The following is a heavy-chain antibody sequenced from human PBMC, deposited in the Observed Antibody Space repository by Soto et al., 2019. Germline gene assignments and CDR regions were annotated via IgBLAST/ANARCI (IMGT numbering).Heavy chain of an antibody. Sequence: ASVKVSCKASGYTFTSYYIHWVRQAPGQGLEWVAMINPGGGRTKNAQMFQGRVTLTRDTSTGTVDMELSSLTSADTAVYYCARGPSCGGDCYLFDYWGQGSLVTVSS. CDR2: INPGGGRT. CDR3: ARGPSCGGDCYLFDY. CDR1: GYTFTSYY. J-gene: IGHJ4*02. V-gene: IGHV1-46*01. D-gene: IGHD2-21*02.